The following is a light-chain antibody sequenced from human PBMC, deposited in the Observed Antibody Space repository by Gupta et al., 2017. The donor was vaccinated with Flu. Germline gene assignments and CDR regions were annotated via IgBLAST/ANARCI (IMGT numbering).Light chain of an antibody. V-gene: IGKV1-5*03. J-gene: IGKJ1*01. CDR3: QQYNSYPWT. CDR2: KAS. CDR1: QSISTW. Sequence: DIQMTQSPSTLSASVGDGVTITCRASQSISTWLAWYQQKPGKAPKVLIYKASGLEGGVPSRFSGSGSGTEFTLTISSLQPDDFANYYCQQYNSYPWTFGQGTKVEIK.